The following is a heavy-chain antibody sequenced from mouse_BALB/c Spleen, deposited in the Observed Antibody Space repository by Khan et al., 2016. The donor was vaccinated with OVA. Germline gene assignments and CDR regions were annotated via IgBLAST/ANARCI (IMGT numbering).Heavy chain of an antibody. Sequence: QVQLQQSGAELVRPGTSVKVSCKASGYAFNNYMIEWVKQRPGQGLEWIGVINPGSGGTNYNEKFKGKATLTADKSSNTAYMQLSSLTSDDATVYFCARGGYGCLAYWGQGTLVTVSA. CDR1: GYAFNNYM. CDR3: ARGGYGCLAY. D-gene: IGHD1-1*02. CDR2: INPGSGGT. V-gene: IGHV1-54*01. J-gene: IGHJ3*01.